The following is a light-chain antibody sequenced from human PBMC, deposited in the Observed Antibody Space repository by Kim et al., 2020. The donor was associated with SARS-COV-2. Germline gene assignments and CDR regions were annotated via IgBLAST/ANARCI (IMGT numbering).Light chain of an antibody. Sequence: VSPGERATLSCRASPSVSSNLAWYQQKPGQAPRLLIYGASTRATGIPARFSGSGSGTEFTLTISSLQSEDFAVYYCQQYNNWPLTFGQGTKVDIK. CDR1: PSVSSN. CDR3: QQYNNWPLT. CDR2: GAS. J-gene: IGKJ1*01. V-gene: IGKV3-15*01.